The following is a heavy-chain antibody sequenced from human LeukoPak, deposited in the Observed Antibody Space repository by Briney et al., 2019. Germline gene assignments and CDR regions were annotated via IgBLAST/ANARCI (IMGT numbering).Heavy chain of an antibody. V-gene: IGHV4-34*01. D-gene: IGHD3-3*01. CDR1: GGSFSGYY. J-gene: IGHJ5*02. CDR2: INHSGST. Sequence: SETLSLTCAVYGGSFSGYYWSWIRQPPGKGLEWIGEINHSGSTNYNPSLKSRVTISVDTSKNQFSLKLSSVTAADTAVYYCARGADFWSGYYPTWFDPWGQGTLVTVSS. CDR3: ARGADFWSGYYPTWFDP.